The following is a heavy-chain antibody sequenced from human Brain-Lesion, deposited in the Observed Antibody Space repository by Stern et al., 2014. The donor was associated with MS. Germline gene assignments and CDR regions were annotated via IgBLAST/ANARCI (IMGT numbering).Heavy chain of an antibody. CDR1: GASISSGTYF. V-gene: IGHV4-61*02. CDR3: ARAYYYDTSGDSDAFNI. CDR2: ISTSGST. Sequence: QVQLQESGPGLVKPSQTLSLTCTVSGASISSGTYFWTWIRQPAGKGLEWIGRISTSGSTTYNPSLKSRVTISLDPSKKEFSLKRSSVTAADTAVYYCARAYYYDTSGDSDAFNIWGQGTQVTVSS. J-gene: IGHJ3*02. D-gene: IGHD3-22*01.